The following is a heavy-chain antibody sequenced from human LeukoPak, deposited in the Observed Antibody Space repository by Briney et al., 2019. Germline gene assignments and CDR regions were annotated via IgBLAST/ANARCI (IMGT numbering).Heavy chain of an antibody. Sequence: SVKVSCKASGGTFSSYAISWVRQAPGQGLEWMGGIIPIFGTANYAQKFEGRVTITTDESTSTAYMELSSLRSEDTAVYYCARDRDGSGSYGCWGQGTLVTVSS. CDR2: IIPIFGTA. D-gene: IGHD3-10*01. CDR3: ARDRDGSGSYGC. J-gene: IGHJ4*02. CDR1: GGTFSSYA. V-gene: IGHV1-69*05.